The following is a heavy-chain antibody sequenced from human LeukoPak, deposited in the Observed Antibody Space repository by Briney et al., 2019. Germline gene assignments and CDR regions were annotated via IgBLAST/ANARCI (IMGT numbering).Heavy chain of an antibody. CDR2: INHSGST. Sequence: SETLSLTCAVYGGSFSGYYWSWIRQPPGKGLEWIGEINHSGSTNYNPSLKSRVTISVDTSKNQFSLKLRSVTAADTAVYYCARRLAHRGFYFQHWGQGTLVIVSS. CDR1: GGSFSGYY. CDR3: ARRLAHRGFYFQH. J-gene: IGHJ1*01. D-gene: IGHD2-21*01. V-gene: IGHV4-34*01.